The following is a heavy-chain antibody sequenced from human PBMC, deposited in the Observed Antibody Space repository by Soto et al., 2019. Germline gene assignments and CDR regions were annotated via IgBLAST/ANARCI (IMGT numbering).Heavy chain of an antibody. D-gene: IGHD6-13*01. Sequence: PSETLSLTCTVSGGSISSSSYSWSWIRQPPGKGLEWIGYIYHSGSTYYNPSLKSRVTISVDTSKNQFSLKLSSVTAADTAVYYCARGGIAAAAPPDYWGQGTLVTVSS. CDR2: IYHSGST. J-gene: IGHJ4*02. CDR3: ARGGIAAAAPPDY. CDR1: GGSISSSSYS. V-gene: IGHV4-31*02.